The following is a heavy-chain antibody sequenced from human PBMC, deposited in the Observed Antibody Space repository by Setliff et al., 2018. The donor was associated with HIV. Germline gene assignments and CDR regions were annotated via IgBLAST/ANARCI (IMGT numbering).Heavy chain of an antibody. D-gene: IGHD6-13*01. CDR3: ARGAGGSGWYVFDQ. J-gene: IGHJ4*02. V-gene: IGHV7-4-1*02. CDR1: GYTFTSYS. Sequence: ASVKVSCKASGYTFTSYSINWVRQAPGQGLEWMGWINTNTGNPTYGQGFIGRFVFSLDTSVSTAYLQISSLKAEDTAVYYCARGAGGSGWYVFDQWGQGTLVTSPQ. CDR2: INTNTGNP.